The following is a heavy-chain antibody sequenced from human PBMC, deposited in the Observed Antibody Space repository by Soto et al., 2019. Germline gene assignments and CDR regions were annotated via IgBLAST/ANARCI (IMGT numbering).Heavy chain of an antibody. CDR2: ISGSGGST. Sequence: GGSLRLSCAASGFTFSSYAMSWVRQAPGKGLEWVPAISGSGGSTYYADSVKGRFTISRDNSKNTLYLQMNSLRAEDTAVYYCAKGRGSGYLLNWFDPWGQGTLVTVSS. V-gene: IGHV3-23*01. CDR1: GFTFSSYA. J-gene: IGHJ5*02. D-gene: IGHD3-22*01. CDR3: AKGRGSGYLLNWFDP.